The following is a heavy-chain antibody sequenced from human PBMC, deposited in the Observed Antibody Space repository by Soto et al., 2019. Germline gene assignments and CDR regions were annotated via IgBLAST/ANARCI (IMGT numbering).Heavy chain of an antibody. CDR3: ARSPFLECN. V-gene: IGHV3-48*03. D-gene: IGHD3-3*02. CDR2: ISSSGNTI. J-gene: IGHJ4*02. CDR1: GFTFSAYE. Sequence: GGSLRLSCACSGFTFSAYEMNGVRQAPVKGLDWVSYISSSGNTIYYADSVKGRFTISRDNAKNSLFLQMNSLRVEDTAFYYCARSPFLECNWAQGTLVTVSS.